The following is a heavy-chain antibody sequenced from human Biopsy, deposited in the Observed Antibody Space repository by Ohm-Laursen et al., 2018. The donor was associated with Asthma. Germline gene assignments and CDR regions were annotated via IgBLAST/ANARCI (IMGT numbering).Heavy chain of an antibody. Sequence: SLRLSCAASGFTFTTYAIDWIRQAPGRGLEWISAISGSGRSAYYADSVKGQFTISRDNAKNTVYLQMNSLRAEDSAIYYCAKESVFYYRGGNDYWGQGIVVTVSS. V-gene: IGHV3-23*01. CDR2: ISGSGRSA. CDR1: GFTFTTYA. D-gene: IGHD1-26*01. J-gene: IGHJ4*02. CDR3: AKESVFYYRGGNDY.